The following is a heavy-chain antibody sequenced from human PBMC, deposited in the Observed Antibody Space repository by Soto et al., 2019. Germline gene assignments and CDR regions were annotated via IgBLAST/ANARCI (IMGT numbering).Heavy chain of an antibody. Sequence: SETLSLTCTVSGASITRGGYYWTWVRQLPGRGLEWIGYTYYTGNTNYNPSLKSRLAISVDTSKNQFSLRLSSVTAADSALYYCVRDTTRIRGMDVWGPGTTVTVSS. J-gene: IGHJ6*02. D-gene: IGHD1-26*01. V-gene: IGHV4-31*03. CDR1: GASITRGGYY. CDR2: TYYTGNT. CDR3: VRDTTRIRGMDV.